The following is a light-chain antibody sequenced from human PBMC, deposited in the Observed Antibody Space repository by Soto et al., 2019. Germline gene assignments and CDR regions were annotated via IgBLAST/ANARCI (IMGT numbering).Light chain of an antibody. J-gene: IGLJ2*01. CDR3: CSYAGSSTWGV. Sequence: QSVLTQPASVSGSPGQSITISCTGTSSDVGSYNLVSWYQQHPGKAPKLMIYEGSKRPSGVSNRFSGSKSGNTASLTISGLQAEDEADYYCCSYAGSSTWGVFGGGTQLTVL. CDR1: SSDVGSYNL. CDR2: EGS. V-gene: IGLV2-23*01.